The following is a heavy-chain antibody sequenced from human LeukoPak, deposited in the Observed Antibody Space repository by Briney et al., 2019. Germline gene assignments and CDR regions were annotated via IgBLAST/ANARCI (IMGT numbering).Heavy chain of an antibody. CDR3: ARYYYDSSGYSTADTDY. Sequence: PSETLSLTWAVSGYSISSGYYWGWIRQPPGKGLEWIGSIYHSGSTYYNPSLKSRVTISVDTSKNQFSLKLSSVTAADTAVYYCARYYYDSSGYSTADTDYWGQGTLVTVSS. J-gene: IGHJ4*02. CDR2: IYHSGST. V-gene: IGHV4-38-2*01. CDR1: GYSISSGYY. D-gene: IGHD3-22*01.